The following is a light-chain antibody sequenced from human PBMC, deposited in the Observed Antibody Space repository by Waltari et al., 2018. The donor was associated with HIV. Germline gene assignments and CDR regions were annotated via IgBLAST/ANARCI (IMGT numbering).Light chain of an antibody. Sequence: SYVLTQPPPVSVAPGQTARITCGGNKIGSKSVHWYQQKTGQAPVLVVYDDSDRPSGIPERFSGSNSGNTATLTISRVEAGDEADYYCQVWDSSSDHVVFGGGTKLTVL. J-gene: IGLJ2*01. CDR2: DDS. CDR1: KIGSKS. CDR3: QVWDSSSDHVV. V-gene: IGLV3-21*02.